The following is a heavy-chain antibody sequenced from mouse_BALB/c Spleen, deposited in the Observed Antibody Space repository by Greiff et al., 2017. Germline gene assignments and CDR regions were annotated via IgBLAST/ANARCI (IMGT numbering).Heavy chain of an antibody. CDR1: GYTFTSYW. CDR3: ARGDGYYGYFDV. V-gene: IGHV1-69*02. J-gene: IGHJ1*01. Sequence: QVQLQQPGAELVRPGASVKLSCKASGYTFTSYWINWVKQRPGQGLEWIGNIYPSDSYTNYNQKFKDKATLTVDKSSSTAYMQLSSLTSEDSAVYYCARGDGYYGYFDVWGAGTTVTVSS. CDR2: IYPSDSYT. D-gene: IGHD2-3*01.